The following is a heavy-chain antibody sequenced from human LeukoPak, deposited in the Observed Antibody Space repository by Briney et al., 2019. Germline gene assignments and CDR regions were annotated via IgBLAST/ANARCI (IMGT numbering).Heavy chain of an antibody. CDR2: INPNSGGT. CDR3: ASAPYYDFWSYMDV. J-gene: IGHJ6*03. CDR1: GYTFTGYY. Sequence: GASVKVSCKASGYTFTGYYMHWVRQAPGQGLEWMGWINPNSGGTNYAQKFQGRVTMTRDTSISTAYMELSRLRSDDTAVYYCASAPYYDFWSYMDVWGKGTTVTVSS. V-gene: IGHV1-2*02. D-gene: IGHD3-3*01.